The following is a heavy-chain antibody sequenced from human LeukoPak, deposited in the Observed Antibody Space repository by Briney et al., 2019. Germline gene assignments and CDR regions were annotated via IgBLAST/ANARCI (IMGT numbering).Heavy chain of an antibody. J-gene: IGHJ4*02. V-gene: IGHV1-69*13. CDR3: ARAHDVYYYDSSGYPDY. CDR2: IIPIFGTA. D-gene: IGHD3-22*01. CDR1: GYTLTELS. Sequence: SVKVSCKVSGYTLTELSMHWVRQAPGKGLEWMGGIIPIFGTANYAQKFQGRVTITADESTSTAYMELSSLRSEDTAVYYCARAHDVYYYDSSGYPDYWGQGTLVTVSS.